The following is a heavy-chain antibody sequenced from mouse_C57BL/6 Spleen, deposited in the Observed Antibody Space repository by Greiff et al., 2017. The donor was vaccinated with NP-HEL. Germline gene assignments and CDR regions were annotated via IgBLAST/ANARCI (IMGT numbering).Heavy chain of an antibody. V-gene: IGHV1-15*01. CDR3: TRDYYGSSPFAY. D-gene: IGHD1-1*01. CDR2: IDPETGGT. Sequence: AQLQQSGAELVRPGASVTLSCKASGYTFTDYEMHWVKQTPVHGLEWIGAIDPETGGTAYNQKFKGKAILTADKSSSTAYMELRSLTSEDSAVYYCTRDYYGSSPFAYWGQGTLVTVSA. J-gene: IGHJ3*01. CDR1: GYTFTDYE.